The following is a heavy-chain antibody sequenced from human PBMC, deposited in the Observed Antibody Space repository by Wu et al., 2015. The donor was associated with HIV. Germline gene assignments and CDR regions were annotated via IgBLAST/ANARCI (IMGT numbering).Heavy chain of an antibody. CDR2: IRPNSGGS. CDR1: GNTVTDYY. CDR3: AREPRDYYDSSGYYYVPQGFFDY. D-gene: IGHD3-22*01. Sequence: QVQLVQSGAEVKKPGASLKVSCKASGNTVTDYYMHWVRQAPGQGLEWMGWIRPNSGGSNYAQKFQGRVTMTRDTSISTAYMELSSLRSEDTAVYYCAREPRDYYDSSGYYYVPQGFFDYWGQGTLVTVSS. J-gene: IGHJ4*02. V-gene: IGHV1-2*02.